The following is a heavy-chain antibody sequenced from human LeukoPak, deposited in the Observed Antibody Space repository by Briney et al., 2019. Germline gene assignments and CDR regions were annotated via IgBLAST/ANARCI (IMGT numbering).Heavy chain of an antibody. CDR1: GYSFTSYW. D-gene: IGHD6-13*01. J-gene: IGHJ5*02. V-gene: IGHV5-51*03. CDR3: ARRGIAAAGTNWFDP. CDR2: IYPGDSDT. Sequence: PGESLKISCKGSGYSFTSYWIGWVRQMPGKGLEWMGIIYPGDSDTRYSPSFQGQVTILADKSISTAYLQWSSLKASDTAMYYCARRGIAAAGTNWFDPWGQGTLVTVSS.